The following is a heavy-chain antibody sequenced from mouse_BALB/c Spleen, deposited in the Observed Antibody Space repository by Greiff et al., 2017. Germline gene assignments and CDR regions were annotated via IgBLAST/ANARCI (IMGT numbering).Heavy chain of an antibody. CDR2: IWAGGST. CDR3: ARDTVVAYYYAMDY. V-gene: IGHV2-9*02. CDR1: GFSLTSYG. Sequence: QVQLKESGPGLVAPSQSLSITCTVSGFSLTSYGVHWVRQPPGKGLEWLGVIWAGGSTNYNSALMSRLSISKDNSKSQVFLKMNSLQTDDTAMYYCARDTVVAYYYAMDYWGQGTSVTVSS. J-gene: IGHJ4*01. D-gene: IGHD1-1*01.